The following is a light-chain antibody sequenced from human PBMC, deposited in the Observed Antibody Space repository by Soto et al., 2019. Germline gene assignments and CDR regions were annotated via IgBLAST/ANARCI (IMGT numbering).Light chain of an antibody. V-gene: IGKV3-15*01. Sequence: EILMTQFPATLSLSPGEIFTLSCGTSETVSSSLAWYQQKPGQAPGLLIYGASTRATGVPARFSGSGSGTDFTLIISSLQSEDFAFYYCQQYSSWVWTFGQGTKVDI. CDR1: ETVSSS. J-gene: IGKJ1*01. CDR3: QQYSSWVWT. CDR2: GAS.